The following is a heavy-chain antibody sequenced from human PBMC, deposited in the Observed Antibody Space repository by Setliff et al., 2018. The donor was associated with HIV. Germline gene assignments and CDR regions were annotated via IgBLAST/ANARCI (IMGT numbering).Heavy chain of an antibody. CDR3: ARGEFYCGTDCYWSSFDY. CDR1: GGSISTSRYY. CDR2: INYRGNT. J-gene: IGHJ4*02. Sequence: SETLSLTCTVSGGSISTSRYYWGWIRQPPGKGLEWIGSINYRGNTYYNPSLKSRAAISVDTSKNQFSLRLSSVTAADTAVYYCARGEFYCGTDCYWSSFDYWGQGILVTVSS. D-gene: IGHD2-21*02. V-gene: IGHV4-39*07.